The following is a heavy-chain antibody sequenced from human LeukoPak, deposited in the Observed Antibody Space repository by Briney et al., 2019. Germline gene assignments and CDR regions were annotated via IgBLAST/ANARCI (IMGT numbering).Heavy chain of an antibody. Sequence: ASVKLSCKASGYTFTGYYMHWVRQAPGQGLEWMGWINPNSGGTNYAQKFQGRVTMTRDTSISTAYMELSSLRSEDTAVYYCARDCGSGSYYNHYYYYMDVWGKGTTVTISS. CDR3: ARDCGSGSYYNHYYYYMDV. CDR1: GYTFTGYY. D-gene: IGHD3-10*01. CDR2: INPNSGGT. J-gene: IGHJ6*03. V-gene: IGHV1-2*02.